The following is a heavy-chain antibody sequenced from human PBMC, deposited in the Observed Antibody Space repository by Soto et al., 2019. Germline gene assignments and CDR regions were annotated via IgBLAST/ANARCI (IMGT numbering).Heavy chain of an antibody. J-gene: IGHJ4*02. Sequence: LRLSCAASGFTFSNSTMNWVRQAPGKGLEWVACITSSGSFIYYADSMKGRFTISRDVTKKSLYLQMNSLRAEDTAVYYCARVPAASDRTAFYYVSKFFYFDYWGRGTQVTVSS. CDR2: ITSSGSFI. D-gene: IGHD3-22*01. CDR1: GFTFSNST. V-gene: IGHV3-21*01. CDR3: ARVPAASDRTAFYYVSKFFYFDY.